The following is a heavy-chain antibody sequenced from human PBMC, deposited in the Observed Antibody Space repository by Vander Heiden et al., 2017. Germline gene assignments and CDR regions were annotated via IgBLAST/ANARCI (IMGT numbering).Heavy chain of an antibody. CDR3: AHRPGDLWSGDYDY. Sequence: QLTLKESGPTLVKPTQTLTLTCTFSGFSLSTCCVGVGWIRPPPGKALEWLALIYWDDDKRYSPSLKSRLTITKDTSKNQVVLTMTNMDPVDTATYDCAHRPGDLWSGDYDYWGQGTLVTVSS. V-gene: IGHV2-5*02. D-gene: IGHD3-3*01. J-gene: IGHJ4*02. CDR2: IYWDDDK. CDR1: GFSLSTCCVG.